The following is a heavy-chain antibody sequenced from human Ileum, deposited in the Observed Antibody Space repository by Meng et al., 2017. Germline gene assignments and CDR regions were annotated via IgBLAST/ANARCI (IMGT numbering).Heavy chain of an antibody. CDR1: GDSFTDYY. V-gene: IGHV4-34*01. D-gene: IGHD1-26*01. J-gene: IGHJ4*02. CDR3: ARRIRGGSYLG. CDR2: IHYSGST. Sequence: QQQLMQWGAGMLQPSENLSLTCNVYGDSFTDYYWNWIRQPPGKGLVWIGEIHYSGSTNYNPSLESRVTISEDTSQKQFSLRLSSVTAADTAVYYCARRIRGGSYLGWVQGTLVTVSS.